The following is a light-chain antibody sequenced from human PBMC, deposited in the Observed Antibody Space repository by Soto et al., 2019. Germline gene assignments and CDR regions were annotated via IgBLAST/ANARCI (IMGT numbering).Light chain of an antibody. V-gene: IGKV3-15*01. Sequence: EIVMTQSPSTLSMSPGERATLSCRASQSVSSSLAWYQQKPGQAPRLLIYGAYTRATGIPARFSGSASGTEFTLTINSLQSEDFAVYYCQQYNNWPRTFGQGTKVDIK. CDR3: QQYNNWPRT. CDR1: QSVSSS. J-gene: IGKJ1*01. CDR2: GAY.